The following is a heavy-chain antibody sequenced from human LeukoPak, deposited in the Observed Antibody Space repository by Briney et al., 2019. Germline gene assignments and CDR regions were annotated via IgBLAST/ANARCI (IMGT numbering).Heavy chain of an antibody. V-gene: IGHV3-23*01. CDR1: GFTFSSYA. CDR3: AKDSYYYGSGSPRDAYYYYYMDV. J-gene: IGHJ6*03. Sequence: SGGSLRLSCAASGFTFSSYAMSWVRQAPGKGLEWVSAISGSGGSTYYADSVKGRFTISRDNSKNTLYLQMNSLRAEDTAVYYCAKDSYYYGSGSPRDAYYYYYMDVWGKGTTVTVSS. CDR2: ISGSGGST. D-gene: IGHD3-10*01.